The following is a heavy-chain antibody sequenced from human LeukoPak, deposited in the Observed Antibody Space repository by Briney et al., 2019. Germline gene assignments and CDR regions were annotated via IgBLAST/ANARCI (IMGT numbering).Heavy chain of an antibody. CDR3: ARLLYYFDSSGSYYAPKAFDI. CDR1: GYIFTTYW. D-gene: IGHD3-22*01. Sequence: GESLKISCKGSGYIFTTYWIGWVRQMPGKGLEWMGIIYPGDSDTRHSPSFQGQVTISADKSISTAYLQWSSLKASDTAIYYCARLLYYFDSSGSYYAPKAFDIWGQGTMVTVSS. CDR2: IYPGDSDT. J-gene: IGHJ3*02. V-gene: IGHV5-51*01.